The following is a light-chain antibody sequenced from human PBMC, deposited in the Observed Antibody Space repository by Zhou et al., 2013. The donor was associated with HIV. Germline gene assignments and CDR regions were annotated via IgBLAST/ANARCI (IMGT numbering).Light chain of an antibody. CDR3: QQANNFPHT. V-gene: IGKV1-12*01. Sequence: DIQMTQSPSSVSASIGDTIIITCRATQDIASSLAWYQQRPGEGPKLLIYGASNLQPGVPSRFRGSGSGTEYTLSITGLQTEDFGFYFCQQANNFPHTFGGGPRW. CDR1: QDIASS. J-gene: IGKJ4*01. CDR2: GAS.